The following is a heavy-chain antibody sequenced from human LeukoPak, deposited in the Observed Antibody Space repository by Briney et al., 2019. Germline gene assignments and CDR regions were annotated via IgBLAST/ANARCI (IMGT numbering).Heavy chain of an antibody. V-gene: IGHV4-59*01. CDR3: AGYSTGIFAVDQ. CDR1: GGSISSYY. J-gene: IGHJ4*02. D-gene: IGHD2-15*01. Sequence: PSETLSLTCIVPGGSISSYYWSWIRQPPGKGLEWLGYTSYSGSTNYNPSLKSRVTMSIDMSKNQFSLKLSSVTAADTAVYYCAGYSTGIFAVDQWGQGTLVTVSS. CDR2: TSYSGST.